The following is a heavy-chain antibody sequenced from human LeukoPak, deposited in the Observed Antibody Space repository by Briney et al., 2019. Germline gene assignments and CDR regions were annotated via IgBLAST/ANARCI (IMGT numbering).Heavy chain of an antibody. Sequence: SETLSLTCSVSGGSFSNHFWSWVRQPAGKGLEWIGRIYPSGNTNYNPSLKSRVTISLDTSKNQFSLKVNSVSAADTAVYYCARAHRAPGWDWGQGTLVTVSS. CDR3: ARAHRAPGWD. J-gene: IGHJ4*02. D-gene: IGHD1-26*01. CDR1: GGSFSNHF. V-gene: IGHV4-4*07. CDR2: IYPSGNT.